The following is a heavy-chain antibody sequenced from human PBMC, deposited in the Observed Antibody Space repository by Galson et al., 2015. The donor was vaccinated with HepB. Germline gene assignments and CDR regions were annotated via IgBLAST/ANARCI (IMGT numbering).Heavy chain of an antibody. Sequence: SLRLSCAASGFTVSSNYMSWVRQAPGKGLEWVSVIYSGGSTYYADSVKGRFTISRHNSKNTLYLQMNSLRAEDTAVYYCARTFMEYSSGWYSGYFDYWGQGTLVTVSS. V-gene: IGHV3-53*04. D-gene: IGHD6-19*01. CDR3: ARTFMEYSSGWYSGYFDY. J-gene: IGHJ4*02. CDR1: GFTVSSNY. CDR2: IYSGGST.